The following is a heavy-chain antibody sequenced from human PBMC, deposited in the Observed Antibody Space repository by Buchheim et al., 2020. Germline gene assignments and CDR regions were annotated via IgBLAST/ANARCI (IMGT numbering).Heavy chain of an antibody. CDR3: AHMITIFGVVNYFDP. CDR1: GFSLSSSGVG. V-gene: IGHV2-5*02. CDR2: IYWDDDR. D-gene: IGHD3-3*01. Sequence: QITLKESGPTLVKPTQNLTLTCTFSGFSLSSSGVGVGWIRQPPGKALEWLALIYWDDDRNYSPSLKSRLPITKDTSKKQVVLTMTNMDLVDSATYYCAHMITIFGVVNYFDPWGQGTL. J-gene: IGHJ5*02.